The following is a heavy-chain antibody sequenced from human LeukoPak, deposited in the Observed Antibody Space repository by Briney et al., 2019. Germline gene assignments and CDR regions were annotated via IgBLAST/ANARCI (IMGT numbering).Heavy chain of an antibody. D-gene: IGHD3-3*01. CDR1: GGSISSGGYY. CDR3: ARDLEDAFDI. J-gene: IGHJ3*02. CDR2: IYYSGST. V-gene: IGHV4-61*08. Sequence: SETLSLTCTVSGGSISSGGYYWSWIRQHPGKGLEWIGYIYYSGSTYYNPSLKSRVTISVDTSKNQFSLKLSSVTAADTAVYYCARDLEDAFDIWGQGTMVTVSS.